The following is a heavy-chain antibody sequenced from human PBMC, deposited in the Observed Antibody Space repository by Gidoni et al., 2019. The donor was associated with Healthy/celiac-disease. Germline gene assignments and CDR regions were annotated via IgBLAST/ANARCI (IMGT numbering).Heavy chain of an antibody. CDR3: AKDMVRGVIHY. V-gene: IGHV3-30*18. Sequence: QVQLVESGGGVVQPGRSVRLPWPACGFTFSCYGMHWVRQAPGKGLGCVAVISYAGSKKYYAASVKGRFTISRENSKNTLYLQMNSLRAEDTAVYYCAKDMVRGVIHYWGQGTLVTVSS. D-gene: IGHD3-10*01. J-gene: IGHJ4*02. CDR2: ISYAGSKK. CDR1: GFTFSCYG.